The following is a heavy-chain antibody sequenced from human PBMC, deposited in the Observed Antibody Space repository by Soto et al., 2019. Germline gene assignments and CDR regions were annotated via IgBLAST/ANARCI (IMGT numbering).Heavy chain of an antibody. CDR3: AHSSFDDDDILTGFDY. V-gene: IGHV2-5*02. CDR2: IYWDDDK. D-gene: IGHD3-9*01. Sequence: QITLKESGPTLVKPTQTLTLTCTFSGFSLSTSGVGVGWIRQPPGKALEWLALIYWDDDKRYSPSLKSRLTITKDTPKNQVVLTMTNMDPVDTATYYCAHSSFDDDDILTGFDYWGQGTLVTVSS. CDR1: GFSLSTSGVG. J-gene: IGHJ4*02.